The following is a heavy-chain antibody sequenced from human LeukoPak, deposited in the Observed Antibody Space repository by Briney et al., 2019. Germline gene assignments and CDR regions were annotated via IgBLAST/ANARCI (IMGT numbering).Heavy chain of an antibody. CDR3: ARLVGYGSGSYYSSRIRNYFDY. CDR1: GYTFTSYG. J-gene: IGHJ4*02. CDR2: ISAYNGNT. V-gene: IGHV1-18*01. D-gene: IGHD3-10*01. Sequence: ASVKVPCKASGYTFTSYGISWVRQAPGQGLEWMGWISAYNGNTNYAQKLQGRVTMTTDTSTSTAYMELRSLRSDDTAVYYCARLVGYGSGSYYSSRIRNYFDYWGQGTLVTVSS.